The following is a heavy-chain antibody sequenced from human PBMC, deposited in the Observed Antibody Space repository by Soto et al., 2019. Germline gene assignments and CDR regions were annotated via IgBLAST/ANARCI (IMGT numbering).Heavy chain of an antibody. CDR3: AREYLYCSGGSCYAVYFDY. CDR1: GGSVSSGSYY. CDR2: IYYSGST. D-gene: IGHD2-15*01. J-gene: IGHJ4*02. Sequence: SETLSLTCTVSGGSVSSGSYYWSWIRQPPGKGLEWIGYIYYSGSTNYNPSLKSRVTISVDTSKNQFSLKLSSVTAADTAVYYCAREYLYCSGGSCYAVYFDYWGQGTLVTVSS. V-gene: IGHV4-61*01.